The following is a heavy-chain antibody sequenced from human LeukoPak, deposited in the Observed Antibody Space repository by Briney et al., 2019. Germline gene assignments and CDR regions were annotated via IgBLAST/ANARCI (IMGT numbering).Heavy chain of an antibody. Sequence: GESLKISCKGSGYSFTSYWISWVRQMPGKGLEWMGRIDPSDSYTNYSPSFQGHVTISADKSISTAYLQWSSLKASDTAMYYCARVRSLQYPYYYYYGMDVWGQGTTVTVSS. CDR3: ARVRSLQYPYYYYYGMDV. D-gene: IGHD4-11*01. CDR1: GYSFTSYW. J-gene: IGHJ6*02. CDR2: IDPSDSYT. V-gene: IGHV5-10-1*01.